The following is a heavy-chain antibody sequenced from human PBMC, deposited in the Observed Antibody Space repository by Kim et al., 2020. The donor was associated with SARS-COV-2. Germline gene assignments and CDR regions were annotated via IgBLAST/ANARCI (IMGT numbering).Heavy chain of an antibody. V-gene: IGHV3-7*01. CDR3: ARALRYYYLLDY. D-gene: IGHD3-10*01. J-gene: IGHJ4*02. Sequence: YYEDAGKGRFTTSGNNAKNSLYLQMNSLRAEDTAVYYCARALRYYYLLDYWGQGTLVTVSS.